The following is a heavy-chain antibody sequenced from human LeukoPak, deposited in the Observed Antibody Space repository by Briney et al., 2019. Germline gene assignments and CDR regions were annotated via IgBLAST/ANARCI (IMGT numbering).Heavy chain of an antibody. CDR1: GYSFTSYW. CDR2: IYPGDSDT. Sequence: GESLKISCKGSGYSFTSYWTGWVRQMPGKGLEWMGIIYPGDSDTRYSPSFQGQVTISADKSISTAYLQWSSLKASDTAMYYCARLPVPAAFSFDPWGQGTLVTVSS. V-gene: IGHV5-51*01. D-gene: IGHD2-2*01. CDR3: ARLPVPAAFSFDP. J-gene: IGHJ5*02.